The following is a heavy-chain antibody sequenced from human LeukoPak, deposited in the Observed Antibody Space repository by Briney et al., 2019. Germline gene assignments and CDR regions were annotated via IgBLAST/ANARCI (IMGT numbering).Heavy chain of an antibody. CDR2: IIPIFGTA. J-gene: IGHJ4*02. V-gene: IGHV1-69*01. D-gene: IGHD1-26*01. CDR1: GGTFSSYA. CDR3: ARDHGSGSYDY. Sequence: ASVKVSCKASGGTFSSYAISWVRQAPGHGLEWMGGIIPIFGTANYAQKFQGRVTITADESTSTAYMELSSLRSEDTAVYYCARDHGSGSYDYWGQGTLVTVSS.